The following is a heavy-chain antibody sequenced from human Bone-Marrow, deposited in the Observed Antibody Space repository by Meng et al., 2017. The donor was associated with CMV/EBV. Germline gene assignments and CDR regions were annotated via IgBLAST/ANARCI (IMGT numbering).Heavy chain of an antibody. J-gene: IGHJ4*02. CDR3: ARVDDFWSGYYGY. CDR1: GYTFIVYY. V-gene: IGHV1-18*04. Sequence: ASVKVSCKASGYTFIVYYMHWVRQAPGQGLEWMGWISAYNGNTNYAQKLQGRVTMTTDTSTSTAYMELRSLRSDDTAVYYCARVDDFWSGYYGYWGQGTLVTVSS. D-gene: IGHD3-3*01. CDR2: ISAYNGNT.